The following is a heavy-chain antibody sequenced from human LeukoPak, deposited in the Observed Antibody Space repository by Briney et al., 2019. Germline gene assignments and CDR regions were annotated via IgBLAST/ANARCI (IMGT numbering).Heavy chain of an antibody. V-gene: IGHV3-33*01. CDR3: ARDLKAVAGFLVPRYGMDV. CDR2: IWYDGSNK. Sequence: GGSLRLSCAASGFTFSSYGMHWVRQAPGKGLEWVAVIWYDGSNKYYADSVKGRFTTSRDNSKNTLYLQMNSLRAEDTAVYYCARDLKAVAGFLVPRYGMDVWGQGTTVTVSS. J-gene: IGHJ6*02. D-gene: IGHD6-19*01. CDR1: GFTFSSYG.